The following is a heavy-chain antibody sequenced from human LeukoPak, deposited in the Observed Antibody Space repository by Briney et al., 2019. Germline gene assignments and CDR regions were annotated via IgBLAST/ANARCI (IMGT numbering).Heavy chain of an antibody. CDR1: GGSITSGGYF. CDR2: ISSSSSYI. J-gene: IGHJ4*02. V-gene: IGHV3-21*01. CDR3: ARDGGEGLTRIDY. D-gene: IGHD3-9*01. Sequence: ETLSLTCTVSGGSITSGGYFWGWIRQPPGKGLEWVSSISSSSSYIYYADSVKGRFTISRDNAKNSLYLQMNSLRAEDTAVYYCARDGGEGLTRIDYWGQGTLVTVSS.